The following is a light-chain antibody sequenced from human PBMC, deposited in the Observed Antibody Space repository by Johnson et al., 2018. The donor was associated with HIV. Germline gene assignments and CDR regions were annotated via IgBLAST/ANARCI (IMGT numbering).Light chain of an antibody. J-gene: IGLJ1*01. CDR2: DNN. V-gene: IGLV1-51*01. CDR3: GTWDSSLDAYV. Sequence: QSVLTQPPSVSAAPGQQVTISCSGSSSNIADNYVSWYQQLPGTAPKLLIFDNNDRPSGIPDRFSGSRSGTSATLGIPGLPTGDEADYYCGTWDSSLDAYVFGTATKVAVL. CDR1: SSNIADNY.